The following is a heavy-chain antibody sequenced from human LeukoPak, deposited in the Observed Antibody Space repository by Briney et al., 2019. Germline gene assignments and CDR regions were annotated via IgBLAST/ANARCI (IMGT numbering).Heavy chain of an antibody. V-gene: IGHV1-18*04. CDR1: GYTFTGYY. CDR2: ISAYNGNT. Sequence: ASVKVSCKASGYTFTGYYMHWVRQAPGQGLEWMGWISAYNGNTNYAQKLQGRVTMTTDTSTSTAYMELRSLRSDDTAVYYCARAMAAAAGNDYWGQGTLVTVSS. CDR3: ARAMAAAAGNDY. D-gene: IGHD6-13*01. J-gene: IGHJ4*02.